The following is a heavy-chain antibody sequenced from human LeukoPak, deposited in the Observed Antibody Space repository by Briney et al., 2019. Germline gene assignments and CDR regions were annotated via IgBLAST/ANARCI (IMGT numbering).Heavy chain of an antibody. CDR1: GGSITGYY. Sequence: SETLSLTCTVSGGSITGYYWSWVRQPAGKGLEWIGRIYSDGSTNYNPSLSSRVAMSVSTSKSQFSLKLTSVTAADTAVYYCARDIGSRIWGTGATVIVSS. J-gene: IGHJ6*04. D-gene: IGHD1-26*01. CDR2: IYSDGST. V-gene: IGHV4-4*07. CDR3: ARDIGSRI.